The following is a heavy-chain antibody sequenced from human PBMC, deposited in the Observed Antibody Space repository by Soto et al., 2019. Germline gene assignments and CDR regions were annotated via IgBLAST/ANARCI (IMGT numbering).Heavy chain of an antibody. CDR3: ARVRSQLRYFDWLFPSDYYYYMDV. CDR1: GYTFTSYD. D-gene: IGHD3-9*01. Sequence: GASVKVSCKASGYTFTSYDINWVRQATGLGLEWMGWMNPNSGNTGYAQKFQGRVTMTRNTSISTAYMELSSLRSEDTAVYYCARVRSQLRYFDWLFPSDYYYYMDVWGKGTTVTVSS. CDR2: MNPNSGNT. V-gene: IGHV1-8*01. J-gene: IGHJ6*03.